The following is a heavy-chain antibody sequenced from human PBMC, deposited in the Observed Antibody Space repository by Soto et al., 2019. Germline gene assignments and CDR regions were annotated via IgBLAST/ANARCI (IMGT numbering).Heavy chain of an antibody. CDR2: IIPIFGTA. CDR1: GGTFSSYA. D-gene: IGHD2-15*01. CDR3: ARGGGVDAVSPKNGMDV. Sequence: QVQLVQSGAEVKKPGSSVKVSCKASGGTFSSYAISWVRQAPGQGLEWMGGIIPIFGTANYAQKFQGRVTITADESTSTAYMELSSLRSADTALYYCARGGGVDAVSPKNGMDVWGQGTMVTVSS. J-gene: IGHJ6*02. V-gene: IGHV1-69*01.